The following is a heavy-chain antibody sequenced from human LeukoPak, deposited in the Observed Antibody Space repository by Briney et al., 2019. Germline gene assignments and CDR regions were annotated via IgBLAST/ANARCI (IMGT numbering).Heavy chain of an antibody. V-gene: IGHV3-53*01. CDR2: IYSSGST. CDR3: TRAEFSNSFGD. Sequence: GGSLRLSCAASGFTVISNYMSWVRQTPGRGLEWVAFIYSSGSTYYAESVEGRFTISRDNSKNTLYLEMTSLRVEDTAVYYCTRAEFSNSFGDWGQGTLVLVSS. J-gene: IGHJ4*02. D-gene: IGHD6-6*01. CDR1: GFTVISNY.